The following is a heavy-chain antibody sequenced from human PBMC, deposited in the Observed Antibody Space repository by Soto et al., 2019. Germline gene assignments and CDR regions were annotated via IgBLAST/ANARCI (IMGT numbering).Heavy chain of an antibody. CDR3: AIPLWFGEFRFDY. Sequence: SETLSLTCGVYGGSFSGYYWSWIRQPPGKGLEWIGEINHSGSTNYNPSLKGRVTISVDTSKNQFSLNLYSVTAADTAVYYCAIPLWFGEFRFDYWGQGTLVTVSS. V-gene: IGHV4-34*01. J-gene: IGHJ4*02. CDR2: INHSGST. D-gene: IGHD3-10*01. CDR1: GGSFSGYY.